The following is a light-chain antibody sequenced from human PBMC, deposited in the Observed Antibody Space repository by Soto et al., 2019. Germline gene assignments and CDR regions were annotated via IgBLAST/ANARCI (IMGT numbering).Light chain of an antibody. CDR3: QQTNTFLPLT. Sequence: DIQMTQSPSSVSAYVGDRVTITCRASQGISNWLAWYQQQPGKAPKLLIYAASSLQSGVPSRFSGGGSWTHFTLIISSLQPEDFATYYCQQTNTFLPLTFGGGTKVDIK. CDR1: QGISNW. J-gene: IGKJ4*01. V-gene: IGKV1-12*01. CDR2: AAS.